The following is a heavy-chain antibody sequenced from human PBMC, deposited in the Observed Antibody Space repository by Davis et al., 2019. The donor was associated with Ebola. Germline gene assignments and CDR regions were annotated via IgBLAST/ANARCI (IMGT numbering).Heavy chain of an antibody. CDR1: GYTFTSYG. V-gene: IGHV1-18*04. J-gene: IGHJ4*02. CDR3: ARASNYDVLTGTSSYYFAD. Sequence: ASVKVSCKSSGYTFTSYGLVWVRQAPGLGLEWMGWISGFNTNTNFAQKFQGRVTVSKDTSTNTAYMDLRSLTSDDTAIYYCARASNYDVLTGTSSYYFADWGQGTLVTVSS. D-gene: IGHD3-9*01. CDR2: ISGFNTNT.